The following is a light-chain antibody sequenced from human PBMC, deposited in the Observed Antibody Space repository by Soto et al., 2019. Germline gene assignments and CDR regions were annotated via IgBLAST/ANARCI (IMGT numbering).Light chain of an antibody. CDR3: QSYDSSLSGVV. J-gene: IGLJ2*01. V-gene: IGLV1-40*01. CDR2: EDI. CDR1: SSNIGARYE. Sequence: QSVLTQPPSVSGAPGQTVTISCTGSSSNIGARYEVHWYQQLPGTAPKLLIYEDIKRPSGIPDRFSGSKFGASASLAITGLLSEDEAEYYCQSYDSSLSGVVFGGGTKLTVL.